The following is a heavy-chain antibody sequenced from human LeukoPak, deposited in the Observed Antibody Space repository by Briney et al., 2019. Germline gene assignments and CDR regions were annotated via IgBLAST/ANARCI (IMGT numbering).Heavy chain of an antibody. D-gene: IGHD3-3*01. CDR1: GFTFSSNG. V-gene: IGHV3-48*04. CDR2: ISATGGTI. J-gene: IGHJ6*03. Sequence: KPGGSLRLSCAASGFTFSSNGMNWVRQAPGKGLEWVSYISATGGTIYYADSVKGRFTISRDNAKNSLYLQMNSLRAEDTAVYYCARLPALGGEIFGATYHYYYMDVWGKGTTVTVSS. CDR3: ARLPALGGEIFGATYHYYYMDV.